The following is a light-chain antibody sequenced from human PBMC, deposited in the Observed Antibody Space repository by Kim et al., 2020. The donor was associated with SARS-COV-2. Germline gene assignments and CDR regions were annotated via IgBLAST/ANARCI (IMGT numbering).Light chain of an antibody. CDR1: SGSIASNY. J-gene: IGLJ3*02. CDR2: EDN. CDR3: QSYDSSTLWV. Sequence: NFMLTQPHSGSESPVKTVTISCTRSSGSIASNYVQWYQQRPGSAPTTVIYEDNQRPSGVPDRFSGSIDSSSNSASLTISGLKTEDEADYYCQSYDSSTLWVFGGGTKVTVL. V-gene: IGLV6-57*04.